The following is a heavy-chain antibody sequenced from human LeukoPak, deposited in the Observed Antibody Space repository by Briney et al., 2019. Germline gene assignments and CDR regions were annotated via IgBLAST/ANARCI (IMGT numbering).Heavy chain of an antibody. CDR1: GYXFTDYY. CDR2: INTNSGGP. V-gene: IGHV1-2*06. D-gene: IGHD6-19*01. Sequence: ASVKVSCKASGYXFTDYYIHWVRQAPGQGLEWMVRINTNSGGPNYAQKFQGRVTMTRDTSISAAYMELSSLTSDDTAVFYCARARRAVAGRDFDYWGQGTLVTVSS. CDR3: ARARRAVAGRDFDY. J-gene: IGHJ4*02.